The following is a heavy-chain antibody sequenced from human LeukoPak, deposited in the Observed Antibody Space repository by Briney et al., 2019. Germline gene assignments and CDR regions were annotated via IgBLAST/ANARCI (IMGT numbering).Heavy chain of an antibody. V-gene: IGHV3-21*01. CDR3: ARMPQPSPVFAFDI. CDR1: GFTFSSYS. CDR2: ISSSSSYI. D-gene: IGHD2-2*01. Sequence: GGSLRLSCAASGFTFSSYSMNWVRQAPGKGLEWVSSISSSSSYIYYADSVKGRFTISRDNAKNSLYLQMNSLRAEDTAVYYCARMPQPSPVFAFDIWGQGTMVTVSS. J-gene: IGHJ3*02.